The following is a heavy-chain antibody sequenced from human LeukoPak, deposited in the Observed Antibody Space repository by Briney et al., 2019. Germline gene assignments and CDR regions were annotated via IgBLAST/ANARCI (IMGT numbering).Heavy chain of an antibody. V-gene: IGHV4-34*01. CDR3: ARTSTSFDD. CDR2: INHSGST. D-gene: IGHD2-2*01. Sequence: SETLSLTCAVYGGSFSGYYWSWIRQPPGKGLEWIGEINHSGSTNYNPSLKSRVTISVDTSKNQFSLKLSSVTAADTAVYYCARTSTSFDDWGQGTLVTVSS. CDR1: GGSFSGYY. J-gene: IGHJ4*02.